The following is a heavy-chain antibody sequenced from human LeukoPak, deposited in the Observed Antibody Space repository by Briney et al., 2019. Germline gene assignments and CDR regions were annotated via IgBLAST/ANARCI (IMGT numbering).Heavy chain of an antibody. Sequence: GGSLRLSCAASGFTFSSCAMSWVRQAPGKGLEWVSAISGSGGSTYYADSVKGRFTISRDNSKNTLYLQMNSLRAEDTAVYYCEKDRYSSGWASYWYFDLWGRGTLVTVSS. CDR1: GFTFSSCA. CDR3: EKDRYSSGWASYWYFDL. D-gene: IGHD6-19*01. J-gene: IGHJ2*01. V-gene: IGHV3-23*01. CDR2: ISGSGGST.